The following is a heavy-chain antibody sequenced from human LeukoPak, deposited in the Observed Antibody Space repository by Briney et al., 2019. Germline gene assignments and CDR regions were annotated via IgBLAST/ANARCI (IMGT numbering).Heavy chain of an antibody. CDR1: GFTFSSYA. V-gene: IGHV3-23*01. Sequence: GGSLRLSCAASGFTFSSYAMSWVRRAPGRGREWVSAISGRGGSTYYADSVKGRFTISRDNSRNTLYLQMNSLRAEDTAVYYCAKDPEFGDDYWGQGTLVTVSS. J-gene: IGHJ4*02. CDR2: ISGRGGST. D-gene: IGHD3-10*01. CDR3: AKDPEFGDDY.